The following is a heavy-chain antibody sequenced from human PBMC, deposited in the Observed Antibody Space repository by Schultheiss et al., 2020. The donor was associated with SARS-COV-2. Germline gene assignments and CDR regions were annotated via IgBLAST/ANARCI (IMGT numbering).Heavy chain of an antibody. CDR3: AKDGVDIVATMDLGNAFDY. J-gene: IGHJ4*02. V-gene: IGHV3-33*06. CDR2: IWYDGSNK. Sequence: GESLKISCAASGFTFSSYGMHWVRQAPGKGLEWVAVIWYDGSNKYYADSVKGRFTISRDNSKNTLYLQMNSLRAEDTAVYYCAKDGVDIVATMDLGNAFDYWGQGALVTVSS. CDR1: GFTFSSYG. D-gene: IGHD5-12*01.